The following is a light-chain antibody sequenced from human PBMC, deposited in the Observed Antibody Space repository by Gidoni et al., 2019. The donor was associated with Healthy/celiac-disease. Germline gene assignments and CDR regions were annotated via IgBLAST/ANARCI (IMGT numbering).Light chain of an antibody. Sequence: DIVLTQSPGTLSLSPGERATLSCRASQSVSSSYLAWYQQKPGQAPRLLIYGASSRATGIPDRFSGSGSGTEFTLTISRMEPEDFEVYYCQQYGSSPLTFGQGTRLEIK. V-gene: IGKV3-20*01. CDR3: QQYGSSPLT. CDR2: GAS. CDR1: QSVSSSY. J-gene: IGKJ5*01.